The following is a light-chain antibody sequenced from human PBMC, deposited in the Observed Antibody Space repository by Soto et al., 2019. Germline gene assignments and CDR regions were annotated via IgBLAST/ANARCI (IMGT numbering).Light chain of an antibody. CDR3: QQASSFPIT. J-gene: IGKJ5*01. V-gene: IGKV1-12*01. Sequence: DIPMTQSPSSVSASVGDRVTITCRASQSISNWLTWYQQKPGIAPKLLIYTASTLQSGVPSRFSGSGSGTDFTLTISSLQPEDFATYYCQQASSFPITFGQGTRLEIK. CDR2: TAS. CDR1: QSISNW.